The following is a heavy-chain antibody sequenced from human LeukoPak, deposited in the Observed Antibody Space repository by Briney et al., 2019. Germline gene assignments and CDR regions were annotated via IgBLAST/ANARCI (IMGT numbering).Heavy chain of an antibody. Sequence: SETLSLTCTVSGGSISSGDYYWSWIRQPPGKGLEWIGYIYYSGSTYYNPSLKSRVTISVDTSKNQFSLKLSSVTAADTAVYYCARWSHRNAFDIWGQGTMVTVSS. CDR2: IYYSGST. J-gene: IGHJ3*02. CDR1: GGSISSGDYY. V-gene: IGHV4-30-4*01. CDR3: ARWSHRNAFDI. D-gene: IGHD1-14*01.